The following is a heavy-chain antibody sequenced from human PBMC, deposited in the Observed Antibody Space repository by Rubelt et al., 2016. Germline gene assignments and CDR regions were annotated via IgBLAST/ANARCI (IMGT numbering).Heavy chain of an antibody. CDR2: INPNSGGT. CDR1: GYTFTGYY. Sequence: QVQLVQSGAEVKKPGASVKVSCKASGYTFTGYYMHWVRQAPGQGLEWMGWINPNSGGTNYAKKFQGRVTMTRDTSISTAFMELSRLRSDDTAVYYCARVPASGSYFFDYWGQGTLVTVSS. V-gene: IGHV1-2*02. J-gene: IGHJ4*02. D-gene: IGHD1-26*01. CDR3: ARVPASGSYFFDY.